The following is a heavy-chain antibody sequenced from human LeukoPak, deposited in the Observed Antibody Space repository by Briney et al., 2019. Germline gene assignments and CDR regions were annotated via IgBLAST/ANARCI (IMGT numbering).Heavy chain of an antibody. D-gene: IGHD3-9*01. CDR2: ISGDGGST. J-gene: IGHJ4*02. CDR3: AKDMRDDWTQTLNDY. Sequence: PGGSLRLSCAASGFTFDDYAMHWVRQAPGKGLEWVSLISGDGGSTYYADSVKGRFTISRDNSKNSLYLQMNSLRTEDTALYYCAKDMRDDWTQTLNDYWGQGTLVTVSS. V-gene: IGHV3-43*02. CDR1: GFTFDDYA.